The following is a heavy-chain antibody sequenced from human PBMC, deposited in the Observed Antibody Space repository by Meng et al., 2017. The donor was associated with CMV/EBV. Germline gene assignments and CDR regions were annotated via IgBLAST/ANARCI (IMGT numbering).Heavy chain of an antibody. Sequence: GSLRLSCTVSGGSISSYYWSWIRQPPGKGLEWIGYIYYSGSTNYNPSLKSRVTISVDKSKNQFSLKLSSVTAADTAVYYCASRVDCSSTSCYVGYYGMDVWGQGTTVTVSS. CDR1: GGSISSYY. V-gene: IGHV4-59*12. D-gene: IGHD2-2*01. CDR2: IYYSGST. CDR3: ASRVDCSSTSCYVGYYGMDV. J-gene: IGHJ6*02.